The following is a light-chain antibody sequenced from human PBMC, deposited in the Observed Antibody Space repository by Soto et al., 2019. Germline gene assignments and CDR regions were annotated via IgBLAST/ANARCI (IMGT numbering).Light chain of an antibody. Sequence: QPVLTQPPSASGTPGQRVTISCSGSSSNIGRNTVNWYQQLPGTAPKLLIFSNDQRPSGVPARFSGSKSGTSASLAISGLQSEDEADYYCAAWDDSLNGDNYVFGTGTKVTVL. J-gene: IGLJ1*01. V-gene: IGLV1-44*01. CDR2: SND. CDR1: SSNIGRNT. CDR3: AAWDDSLNGDNYV.